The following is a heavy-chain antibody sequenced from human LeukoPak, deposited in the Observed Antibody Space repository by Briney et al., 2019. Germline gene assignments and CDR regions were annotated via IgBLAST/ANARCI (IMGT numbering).Heavy chain of an antibody. J-gene: IGHJ4*02. CDR3: ARGLVGSTSVYFDY. D-gene: IGHD1-26*01. CDR2: ISSGSNYI. Sequence: GGSLRLSCAASGFTFSTYWMSWVRQAPGRGLEWVSSISSGSNYIYEADSVKGRFTISRDNAKKSLYLQMNSLRAEDTAVYYCARGLVGSTSVYFDYWGQGTLVTVSS. V-gene: IGHV3-21*01. CDR1: GFTFSTYW.